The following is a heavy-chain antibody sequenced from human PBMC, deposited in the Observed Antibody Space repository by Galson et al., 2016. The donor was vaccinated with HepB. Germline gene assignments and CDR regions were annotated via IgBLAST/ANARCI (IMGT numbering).Heavy chain of an antibody. CDR1: GFTFSGSA. CDR3: SSRDFTHYGVDY. V-gene: IGHV3-73*01. CDR2: IRSKTHSSAT. J-gene: IGHJ4*02. Sequence: SLRLSCAASGFTFSGSAMHWVRQASGKGLEWVGRIRSKTHSSATAYATSVEGRFTISRDDSKNTTYLLMNNLKTEDTAVYYCSSRDFTHYGVDYWGLGTLVIVSS. D-gene: IGHD3-16*01.